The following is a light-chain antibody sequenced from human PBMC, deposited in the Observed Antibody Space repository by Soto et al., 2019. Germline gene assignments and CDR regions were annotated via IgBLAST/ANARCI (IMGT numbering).Light chain of an antibody. CDR3: MQAVQPWP. CDR2: LGS. CDR1: QSLLHNNGYNY. J-gene: IGKJ1*01. V-gene: IGKV2-28*01. Sequence: DIVRRQSPLYLPVTPGEPASISCRSSQSLLHNNGYNYLDWYLQKPGQSPQLLIYLGSNRASGVPDRFSGSGSGTDFTLKISRVEADDVGVYYCMQAVQPWPFGQVTKVDIK.